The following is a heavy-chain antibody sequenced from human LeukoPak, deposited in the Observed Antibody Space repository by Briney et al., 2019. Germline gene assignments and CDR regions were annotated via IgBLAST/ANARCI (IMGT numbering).Heavy chain of an antibody. D-gene: IGHD3-3*01. CDR2: IYSGGST. CDR1: GFTVSSSY. Sequence: GGSLRLSCAASGFTVSSSYMSWVRQAPGKGLEWVSLIYSGGSTYYAASVKGRFTISRDNSKNTLYLQMNSLRPEDTAVYYCAKAFRFWSGYSINWFDPWGQGTLVTVSS. J-gene: IGHJ5*02. V-gene: IGHV3-53*01. CDR3: AKAFRFWSGYSINWFDP.